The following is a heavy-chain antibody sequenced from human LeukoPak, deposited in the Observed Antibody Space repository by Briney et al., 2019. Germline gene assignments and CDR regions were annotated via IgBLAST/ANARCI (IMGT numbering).Heavy chain of an antibody. CDR2: ISTNGDST. Sequence: GGSLRLSCAASGFTFSTYAMHWVRQAPGKGLEYVSAISTNGDSTYYADSVKGRFTISRDNSKNTLYLQMNSLRAEDTAVYYCARDLGYWGQGTLVTVSS. CDR3: ARDLGY. CDR1: GFTFSTYA. J-gene: IGHJ4*02. V-gene: IGHV3-64*02.